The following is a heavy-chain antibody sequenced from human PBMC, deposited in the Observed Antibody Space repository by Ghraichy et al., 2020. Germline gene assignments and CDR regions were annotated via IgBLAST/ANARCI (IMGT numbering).Heavy chain of an antibody. Sequence: GGSLRLSCAASGFTFSSYGMHWVRQAPGKGLEWVAVIWYDGSNKYYADSVKGRFTISRDNSKNTLYLQMNSLRAEDTAVYYCARDKDGGNLQVEYWGQGTLVTVSS. V-gene: IGHV3-33*01. CDR1: GFTFSSYG. D-gene: IGHD4-23*01. J-gene: IGHJ4*02. CDR3: ARDKDGGNLQVEY. CDR2: IWYDGSNK.